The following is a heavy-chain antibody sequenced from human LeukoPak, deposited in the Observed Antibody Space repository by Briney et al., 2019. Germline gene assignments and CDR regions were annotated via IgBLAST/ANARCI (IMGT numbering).Heavy chain of an antibody. J-gene: IGHJ3*02. Sequence: PGGSLRLSCGASGFTFSSYSMNWVRQAPGKGLEWVSSISSSSSYIYYADSVKGRFTISRDNAKNSLYLQMNSLRAEDTAVYYCARERLKHPYDFWSGYFPDAFDIWGQGTMVTVSS. CDR1: GFTFSSYS. V-gene: IGHV3-21*01. D-gene: IGHD3-3*01. CDR2: ISSSSSYI. CDR3: ARERLKHPYDFWSGYFPDAFDI.